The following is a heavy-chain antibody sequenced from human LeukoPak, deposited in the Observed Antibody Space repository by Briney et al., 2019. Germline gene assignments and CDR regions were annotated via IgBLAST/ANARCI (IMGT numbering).Heavy chain of an antibody. CDR3: ARLDRITMVRGAFDP. CDR2: IFYSGST. J-gene: IGHJ5*02. D-gene: IGHD3-10*01. V-gene: IGHV4-38-2*02. Sequence: PSETLSLTCTVSGYSISSGYYWGWIRQPPGKGLEWIGSIFYSGSTYYNPSLKSRVTISVDTSKNQFSLKLSSVTAADTAVYYCARLDRITMVRGAFDPWGQGTLVTVSS. CDR1: GYSISSGYY.